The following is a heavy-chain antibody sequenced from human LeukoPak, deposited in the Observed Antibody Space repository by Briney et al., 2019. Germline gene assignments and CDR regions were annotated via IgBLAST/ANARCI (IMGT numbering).Heavy chain of an antibody. CDR1: GFTFSSYW. J-gene: IGHJ4*02. CDR3: ARANYYGDYFDY. CDR2: INSDGSST. D-gene: IGHD4-17*01. Sequence: GGSLRLSCAASGFTFSSYWMHWVRQAPGKGLVWVSRINSDGSSTSYADSVKGRFTISRDNAKNTLYLQMNSLGAEDTAVYYCARANYYGDYFDYWGQGTLVTVSS. V-gene: IGHV3-74*01.